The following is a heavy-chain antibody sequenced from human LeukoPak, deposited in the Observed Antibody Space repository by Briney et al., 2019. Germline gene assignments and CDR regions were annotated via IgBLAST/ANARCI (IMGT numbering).Heavy chain of an antibody. CDR1: GYTFTSHD. Sequence: ASVKVSCKASGYTFTSHDIAWVRQAPGQGLEWMGWVNTDTGDTKFVHNVQGRVAMTADTSTKTAYMELRSLRSADTAVYYCARVLSRRSSGVDSWGQGTLVTVSA. CDR3: ARVLSRRSSGVDS. CDR2: VNTDTGDT. J-gene: IGHJ4*02. D-gene: IGHD3-10*01. V-gene: IGHV1-18*01.